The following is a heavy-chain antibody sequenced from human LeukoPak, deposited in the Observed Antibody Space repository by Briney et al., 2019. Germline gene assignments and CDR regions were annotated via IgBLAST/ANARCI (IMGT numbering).Heavy chain of an antibody. J-gene: IGHJ6*03. CDR1: GYTFTSYY. CDR2: INTNTGNP. CDR3: AREKLSGYDYRVHYYYYYYMDV. Sequence: ASVKVSCKASGYTFTSYYMHWVRQAPGQGLEWMGWINTNTGNPTYAQGFTGRFVFSLDTSVSTAYLQISSLKAEDTAVYYCAREKLSGYDYRVHYYYYYYMDVWGKGTTVTVSS. V-gene: IGHV7-4-1*02. D-gene: IGHD5-12*01.